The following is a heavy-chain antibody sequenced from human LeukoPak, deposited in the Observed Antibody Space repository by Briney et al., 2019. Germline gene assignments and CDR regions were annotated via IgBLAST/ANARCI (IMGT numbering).Heavy chain of an antibody. Sequence: ASVKVSCKASGYTFTGYYMHWVRQAPGQGLEWMGWINPNSGGTNYAQKFQGRVTMTRDTSNSTAYMELSRLRSDDTAVYYCARDCRIAARSGHWFDPWGQGTLVTVSS. CDR1: GYTFTGYY. V-gene: IGHV1-2*02. CDR3: ARDCRIAARSGHWFDP. CDR2: INPNSGGT. J-gene: IGHJ5*02. D-gene: IGHD6-6*01.